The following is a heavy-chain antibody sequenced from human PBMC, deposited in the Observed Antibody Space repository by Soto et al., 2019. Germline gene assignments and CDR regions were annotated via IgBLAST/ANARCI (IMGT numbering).Heavy chain of an antibody. CDR2: ISSSSSTI. D-gene: IGHD4-17*01. V-gene: IGHV3-48*01. J-gene: IGHJ4*02. Sequence: GGSLRLSCAASGFTFSSYSMNWVRQAPWKGLEWVSYISSSSSTIYYADSVKGRFTISRDNAKNSLYLQMNSLRAEDTAVYYCARDEMGGHDYGDLTAGYWGQGTLVTSPQ. CDR3: ARDEMGGHDYGDLTAGY. CDR1: GFTFSSYS.